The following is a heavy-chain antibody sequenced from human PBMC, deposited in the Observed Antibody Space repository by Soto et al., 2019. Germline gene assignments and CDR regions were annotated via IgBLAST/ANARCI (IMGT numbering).Heavy chain of an antibody. CDR1: GYTFTSYD. D-gene: IGHD1-26*01. V-gene: IGHV1-8*01. Sequence: QVQLVQSGAEVKKPGASVKVSCKASGYTFTSYDFNWVRQATGQGLEWMGWMNPNSGNTGYAQKFQGRVTMTRNTSISTAYMELSSLRSEDTAVYYCARPAIGSYYRGFDYWGQGTLVTVSS. J-gene: IGHJ4*02. CDR2: MNPNSGNT. CDR3: ARPAIGSYYRGFDY.